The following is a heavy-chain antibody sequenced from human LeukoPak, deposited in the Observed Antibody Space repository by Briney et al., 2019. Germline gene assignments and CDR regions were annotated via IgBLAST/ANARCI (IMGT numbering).Heavy chain of an antibody. CDR1: GFTFDDHA. D-gene: IGHD3-10*02. CDR2: ISWSSSII. CDR3: ARDLQNNHHCSGILDY. Sequence: GGSLRLSCAASGFTFDDHAMHWVRQPPGKGLEWVSGISWSSSIIDYADSVKGRFTISRDNAKNSLYLQMNSLRAEDTALYFCARDLQNNHHCSGILDYWGQGTLVTVSS. V-gene: IGHV3-9*01. J-gene: IGHJ4*02.